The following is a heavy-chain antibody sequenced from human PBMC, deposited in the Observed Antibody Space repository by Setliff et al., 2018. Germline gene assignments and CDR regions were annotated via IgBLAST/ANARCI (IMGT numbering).Heavy chain of an antibody. V-gene: IGHV4-59*12. CDR1: GGSISSYY. J-gene: IGHJ4*02. CDR3: ARRATYYNFWSGYYDY. D-gene: IGHD3-3*01. CDR2: IYYSGST. Sequence: SETLSLTCTVSGGSISSYYWSWIRQPPGKGLEWIGYIYYSGSTNYNPSLKSRVTISVDTSKNQFSLKLSSVTGADAAVYYCARRATYYNFWSGYYDYWGQGTLVTVSS.